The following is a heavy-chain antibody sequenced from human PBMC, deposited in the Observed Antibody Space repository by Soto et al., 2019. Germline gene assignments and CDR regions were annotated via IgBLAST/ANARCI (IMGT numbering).Heavy chain of an antibody. CDR2: IDGSGRNT. J-gene: IGHJ4*02. D-gene: IGHD2-8*02. V-gene: IGHV3-23*01. CDR1: GFTFSSYA. Sequence: GGSLRLSCAASGFTFSSYAMSWVRQAPGKGLEWVSGIDGSGRNTYYADSVKGRFTISRDNSKNTLSVQMDSLRAEDTALYYCAKDGGSVCSGGTCYFQAPDYWGQGTLVTVSS. CDR3: AKDGGSVCSGGTCYFQAPDY.